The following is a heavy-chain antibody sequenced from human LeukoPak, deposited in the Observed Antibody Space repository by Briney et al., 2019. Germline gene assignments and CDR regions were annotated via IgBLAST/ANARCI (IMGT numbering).Heavy chain of an antibody. J-gene: IGHJ3*02. CDR1: GYTFTSYD. CDR3: ARGVFEYYYDSSGYYYSGDI. D-gene: IGHD3-22*01. Sequence: ASVKVSCKASGYTFTSYDINWVRQATGQGLEWMGWMNPNSGNTGYAQKFQGRVTMTRNTSISTAYMELSSLRSEDTAAYYCARGVFEYYYDSSGYYYSGDIWGQGTMVTVSS. V-gene: IGHV1-8*01. CDR2: MNPNSGNT.